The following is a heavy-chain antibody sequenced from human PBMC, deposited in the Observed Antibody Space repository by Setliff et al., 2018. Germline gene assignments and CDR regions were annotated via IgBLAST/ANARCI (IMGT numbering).Heavy chain of an antibody. V-gene: IGHV4-34*01. D-gene: IGHD6-19*01. CDR3: ASTTADHISGCSD. CDR2: INHSGST. J-gene: IGHJ4*02. CDR1: GGSFSGYY. Sequence: PSETLSLTCAVYGGSFSGYYWIWIRQPPGKGLEWIGEINHSGSTNYNPSLKSRVTISVDTSKNQFSLKLSSVTAADTAVYYCASTTADHISGCSDWGQGTLVTVSS.